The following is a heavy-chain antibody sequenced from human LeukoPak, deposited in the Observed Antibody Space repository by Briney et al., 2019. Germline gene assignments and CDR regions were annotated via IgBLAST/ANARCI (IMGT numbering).Heavy chain of an antibody. V-gene: IGHV4-4*07. CDR2: IYYSGST. J-gene: IGHJ4*02. CDR1: GGSISSYY. CDR3: ARSVYGGHYFDY. D-gene: IGHD3-10*01. Sequence: KPSETLSLTCTVSGGSISSYYWSWIRQPAGKGLEWIGSIYYSGSTYYSPSLKSRVTISVDTSKNQFSLKLSSVTAADTAVYYCARSVYGGHYFDYWGQGTLVTVSS.